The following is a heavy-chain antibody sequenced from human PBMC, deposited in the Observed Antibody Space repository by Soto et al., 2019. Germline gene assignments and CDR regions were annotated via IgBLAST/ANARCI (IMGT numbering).Heavy chain of an antibody. CDR3: ARVGRSSTRYYYYYGMDV. J-gene: IGHJ6*02. CDR2: TYYRSKWYN. V-gene: IGHV6-1*01. D-gene: IGHD6-6*01. CDR1: GDSVSSNSAA. Sequence: SQTLSLTCAISGDSVSSNSAAWNWIRQSPSRGLEWLGRTYYRSKWYNDYAVSVKSRITINPDTSKNQFSLQLNSVTPEDTAVYYCARVGRSSTRYYYYYGMDVWGQGTTVTVSS.